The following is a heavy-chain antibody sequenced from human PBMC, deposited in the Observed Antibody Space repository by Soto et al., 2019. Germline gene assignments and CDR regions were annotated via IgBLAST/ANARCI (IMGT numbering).Heavy chain of an antibody. D-gene: IGHD3-9*01. CDR1: GGSVSSSSYY. J-gene: IGHJ4*02. CDR3: GRLEGLATISYYFDY. Sequence: QLQLQESGPGLVKTSETLSLTCTVSGGSVSSSSYYWGWVRQPPGKGLEWIGSVYYSGSTYYNPSLESRVTISVDKSKNQFSLKLMSLSAADTAVYYCGRLEGLATISYYFDYWGQGALVTVSS. V-gene: IGHV4-39*01. CDR2: VYYSGST.